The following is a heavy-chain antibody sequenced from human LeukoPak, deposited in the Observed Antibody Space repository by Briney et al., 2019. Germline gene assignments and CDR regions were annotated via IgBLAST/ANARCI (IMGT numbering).Heavy chain of an antibody. J-gene: IGHJ4*02. Sequence: GGSLRLSCAASGFTFSSYAMSWVRQAPGKGLEWVSAISGSGGSTYYADSVKGRFTISRDNSKNTLYLQMNSLRAEDTAVYYCAKVRYDSSGYQSPYFDYWGQGILVTVSS. CDR2: ISGSGGST. D-gene: IGHD3-22*01. CDR3: AKVRYDSSGYQSPYFDY. V-gene: IGHV3-23*01. CDR1: GFTFSSYA.